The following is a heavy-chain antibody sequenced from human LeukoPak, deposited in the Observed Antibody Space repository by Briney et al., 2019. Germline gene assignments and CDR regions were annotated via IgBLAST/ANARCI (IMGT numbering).Heavy chain of an antibody. CDR1: GFTSTNYA. CDR3: AKGLDSAYERFNFFYYGMDV. D-gene: IGHD5-12*01. V-gene: IGHV3-23*01. J-gene: IGHJ6*02. CDR2: FSGSGDGT. Sequence: GGSLRLSCAASGFTSTNYAMTWVRQAPGKGLEWVSSFSGSGDGTYYADSVKGRFTFSRDNSKNTLYLQMNTLRAEDTAICYCAKGLDSAYERFNFFYYGMDVWGQGTTVTVSS.